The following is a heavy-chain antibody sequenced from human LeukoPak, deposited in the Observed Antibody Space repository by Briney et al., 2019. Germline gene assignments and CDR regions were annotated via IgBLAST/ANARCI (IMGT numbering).Heavy chain of an antibody. Sequence: GGSLRLSCAASGFTLSTFWMGWVRQTPGKGLEWVANIKQDGIVKYYVESVRGRFTISRDNAKNSLFLQMNSLRAEDTAVYYCARDRFYGDYAGVADYWGQGTLVTVSS. CDR2: IKQDGIVK. CDR3: ARDRFYGDYAGVADY. D-gene: IGHD4-17*01. CDR1: GFTLSTFW. J-gene: IGHJ4*02. V-gene: IGHV3-7*01.